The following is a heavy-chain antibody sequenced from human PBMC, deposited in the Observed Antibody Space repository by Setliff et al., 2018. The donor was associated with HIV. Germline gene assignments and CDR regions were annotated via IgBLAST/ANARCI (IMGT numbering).Heavy chain of an antibody. CDR1: GGSIRGHY. D-gene: IGHD4-17*01. CDR2: IYYSGST. Sequence: SETLSLTCTVSGGSIRGHYWSWIRQPPGKGLEWIGTIYYSGSTYYKPSLKSRGTISVDTSKNQFYLKLNSVTAADSAVYYCTLTSRLDGYFDLWGRGTLVTVSS. CDR3: TLTSRLDGYFDL. J-gene: IGHJ2*01. V-gene: IGHV4-59*11.